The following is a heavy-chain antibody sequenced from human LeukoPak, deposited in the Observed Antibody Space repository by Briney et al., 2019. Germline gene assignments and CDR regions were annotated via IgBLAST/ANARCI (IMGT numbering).Heavy chain of an antibody. CDR3: ARGGYSGYPPPYYYYGMDV. D-gene: IGHD5-12*01. CDR2: IWYDGSNK. V-gene: IGHV3-33*01. CDR1: GFTFSSYG. J-gene: IGHJ6*02. Sequence: GRSLRLSCAASGFTFSSYGMHWVRQAPGKGLEWVAVIWYDGSNKYYADSVKGRFTISRDNSKNTLYLQMNSLRAEDTAVYYCARGGYSGYPPPYYYYGMDVWGQGTTVTVSS.